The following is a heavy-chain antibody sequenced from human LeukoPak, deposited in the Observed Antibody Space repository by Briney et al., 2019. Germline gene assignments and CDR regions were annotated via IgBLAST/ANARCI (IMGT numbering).Heavy chain of an antibody. V-gene: IGHV4-38-2*02. Sequence: SETLSLTCTVSGYSISSGYYWGWIRQPPGKGLEWIGSIYHSGSTYYNPSLKSRVTISVDTSKNQFSLKLSSVTAADTAVYYCARGNSGFDYYFDYWGQGTLVTVSS. CDR1: GYSISSGYY. J-gene: IGHJ4*02. CDR2: IYHSGST. D-gene: IGHD5-12*01. CDR3: ARGNSGFDYYFDY.